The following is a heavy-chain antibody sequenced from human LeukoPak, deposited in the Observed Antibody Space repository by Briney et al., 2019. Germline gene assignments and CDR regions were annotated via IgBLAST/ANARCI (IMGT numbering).Heavy chain of an antibody. J-gene: IGHJ4*02. CDR3: ARDSYSSIADY. Sequence: GGSLRLSCAASGFTFSSYSMNWVRQAPGKGLEWVANIKQDGSEKYYVDSVKGRFTISRDNAKNSLYLQMNSLRAEDTAVYYCARDSYSSIADYWGQGTLVIVSS. V-gene: IGHV3-7*01. D-gene: IGHD6-13*01. CDR2: IKQDGSEK. CDR1: GFTFSSYS.